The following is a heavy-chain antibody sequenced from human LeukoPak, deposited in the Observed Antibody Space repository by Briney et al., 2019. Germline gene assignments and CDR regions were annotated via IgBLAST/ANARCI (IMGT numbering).Heavy chain of an antibody. CDR1: GGTFSSYA. J-gene: IGHJ4*02. Sequence: SVKVSCKASGGTFSSYAISWVRQAPGQGLGWMGGIIPIFGTANYAQKFQGRVTITADKSTSTAYMELSSLRSEDTAVYYCARVWIPRYYDILTHSYYFGYWGQGTLVTVSS. CDR3: ARVWIPRYYDILTHSYYFGY. D-gene: IGHD3-9*01. V-gene: IGHV1-69*06. CDR2: IIPIFGTA.